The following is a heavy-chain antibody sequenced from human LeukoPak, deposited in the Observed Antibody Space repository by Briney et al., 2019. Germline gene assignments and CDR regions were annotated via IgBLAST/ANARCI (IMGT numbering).Heavy chain of an antibody. CDR2: IIPIFGTA. CDR1: GGTFSSYA. D-gene: IGHD6-13*01. CDR3: ARVAPSSSWYTAFDI. J-gene: IGHJ3*02. V-gene: IGHV1-69*05. Sequence: VASVKVSCKASGGTFSSYAISWVRQAPGQGLEWMRRIIPIFGTANYAQKFQGRVTITTDESTSTAYMELSSLRSEDTAVYYCARVAPSSSWYTAFDIWGQGTKVTVSS.